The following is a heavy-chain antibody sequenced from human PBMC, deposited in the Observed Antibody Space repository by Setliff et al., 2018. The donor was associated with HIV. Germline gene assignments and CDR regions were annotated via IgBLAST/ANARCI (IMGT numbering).Heavy chain of an antibody. D-gene: IGHD6-19*01. Sequence: GGSLRLSCAASGFTFSDYWMHWVRRGPGRGLEWVSRIGRDGTVANYADSVKGRFTISRDNARNTLYLQMNSLRAEDTAVYYCAKYGSGNSGRGGFDYWGQGTLVTVSS. CDR1: GFTFSDYW. V-gene: IGHV3-74*01. CDR2: IGRDGTVA. CDR3: AKYGSGNSGRGGFDY. J-gene: IGHJ4*02.